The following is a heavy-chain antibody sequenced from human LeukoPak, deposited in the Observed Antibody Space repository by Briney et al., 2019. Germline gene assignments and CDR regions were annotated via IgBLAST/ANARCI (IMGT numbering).Heavy chain of an antibody. D-gene: IGHD3-22*01. CDR2: ISSSSSYI. CDR3: AREGVSSGDLDY. CDR1: GFTFSSYA. J-gene: IGHJ4*02. Sequence: GGSLRLSCAASGFTFSSYAMSWVRQAPGKGLGWVSSISSSSSYIYYADSVKGRFTISRDNAKNSLYLQMNSLRAEDTAVYYCAREGVSSGDLDYWGQGILVTVSS. V-gene: IGHV3-21*01.